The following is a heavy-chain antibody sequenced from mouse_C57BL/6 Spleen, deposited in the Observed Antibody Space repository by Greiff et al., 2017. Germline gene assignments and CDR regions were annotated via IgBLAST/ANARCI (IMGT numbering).Heavy chain of an antibody. CDR2: IYPSDSET. CDR3: ARSGNYWYFDV. CDR1: GYTFTSYW. V-gene: IGHV1-61*01. D-gene: IGHD2-1*01. Sequence: QVQLQQPGAELVRPGSSVKLSCKASGYTFTSYWMDWVKQRPGQGLEWIGNIYPSDSETHYNQKFKDKATLTVDKSSSTAHMELRSLTSEDSAVYYCARSGNYWYFDVWGTGTTVTVSS. J-gene: IGHJ1*03.